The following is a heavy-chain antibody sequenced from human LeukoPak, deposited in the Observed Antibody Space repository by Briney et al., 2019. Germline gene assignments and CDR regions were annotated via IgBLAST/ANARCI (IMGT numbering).Heavy chain of an antibody. V-gene: IGHV4-39*01. CDR1: GGSISSSSYY. CDR3: ARHYYYGSGTYY. D-gene: IGHD3-10*01. J-gene: IGHJ4*02. Sequence: PSETLSLTCTVSGGSISSSSYYWGWLRPPPGKGLEWIGSIYYSGSTYYNPSLKSRVTISVDTSKHQFSLKLSSVTAADTAVYYCARHYYYGSGTYYWGQGTLVTVSS. CDR2: IYYSGST.